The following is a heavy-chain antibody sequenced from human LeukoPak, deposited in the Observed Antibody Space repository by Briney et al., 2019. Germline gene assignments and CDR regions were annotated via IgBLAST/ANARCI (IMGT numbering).Heavy chain of an antibody. J-gene: IGHJ3*02. V-gene: IGHV3-20*04. Sequence: ETLSLTCAVYGGSFSGYYWSWVRQAPGKGLEWVSGINWNGGSTGYADSVKGRFTISRDNAKNSLYLQMNSLRAEDTALYYCARGLSAFDIWGQGTMVTVSS. CDR1: GGSFSGYY. CDR3: ARGLSAFDI. CDR2: INWNGGST.